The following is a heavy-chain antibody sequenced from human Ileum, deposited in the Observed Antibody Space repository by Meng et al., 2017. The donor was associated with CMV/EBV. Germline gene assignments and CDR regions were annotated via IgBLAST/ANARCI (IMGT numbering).Heavy chain of an antibody. Sequence: QMKVAQSGNEVKKPWASVKVSCKASGYTFTDYYMHWVRQAPGQGLEWMGWIKPHSGDTKYEKKFQGRVTMTSDTSISTVYMELTRLTPDDTAIYYCAREIIMAARAFGYWGQGTLVTVSS. J-gene: IGHJ4*02. CDR1: GYTFTDYY. D-gene: IGHD5-12*01. CDR3: AREIIMAARAFGY. V-gene: IGHV1-2*02. CDR2: IKPHSGDT.